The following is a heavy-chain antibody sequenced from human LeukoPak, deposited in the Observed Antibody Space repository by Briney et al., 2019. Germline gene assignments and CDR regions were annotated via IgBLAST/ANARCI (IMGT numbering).Heavy chain of an antibody. CDR1: GYTFTSYD. CDR2: MNPNSGNT. V-gene: IGHV1-8*03. CDR3: ERVYCSSTSCYTDPNWFDP. D-gene: IGHD2-2*02. Sequence: ASVKVSCKASGYTFTSYDINWVRQATGQGLEWMGWMNPNSGNTGYAQKFQGRVTITRNTSISTAYMELSSLRSEHTAVYYCERVYCSSTSCYTDPNWFDPWGQGTLVTVSS. J-gene: IGHJ5*02.